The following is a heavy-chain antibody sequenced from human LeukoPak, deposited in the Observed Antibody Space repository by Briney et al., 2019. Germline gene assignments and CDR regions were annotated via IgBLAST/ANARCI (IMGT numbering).Heavy chain of an antibody. Sequence: ASVKVSCKASGYAFTSYYIHWVRQAPGQGLEWMGIINPSGGSTSYAQKFQGRVTMTRDTSTSTVYMELSSLRSEDTAVYYCARVRGYYPPDYWGQGTLVTVSS. D-gene: IGHD3-10*01. CDR2: INPSGGST. V-gene: IGHV1-46*01. J-gene: IGHJ4*02. CDR3: ARVRGYYPPDY. CDR1: GYAFTSYY.